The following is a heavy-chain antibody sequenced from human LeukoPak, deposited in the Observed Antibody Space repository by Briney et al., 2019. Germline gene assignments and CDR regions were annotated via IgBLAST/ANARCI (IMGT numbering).Heavy chain of an antibody. V-gene: IGHV1-8*01. CDR1: GYTFTSYD. Sequence: EASVTVSCKASGYTFTSYDINWVRQATGQGLEWMGWMSPNSGNTGYAQKFQDRVTMTRDTSISTAYMELSSLRSEDTAVYYCARTPPNWGADYWGQGTLVTVSS. J-gene: IGHJ4*02. D-gene: IGHD7-27*01. CDR2: MSPNSGNT. CDR3: ARTPPNWGADY.